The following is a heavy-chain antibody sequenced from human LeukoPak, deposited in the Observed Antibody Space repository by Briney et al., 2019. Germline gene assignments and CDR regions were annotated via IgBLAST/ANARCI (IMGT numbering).Heavy chain of an antibody. J-gene: IGHJ6*03. CDR3: ARQPYNYYYLDV. Sequence: GGSLRLSCAISGLTHHDYAMTWVRQAPGKGLEWVSTIVGDSSKTYYADSVKGRFTISRDNSNYMLFLHMNSLRAEDTAIYYCARQPYNYYYLDVWGKGTTVTVSS. CDR1: GLTHHDYA. V-gene: IGHV3-23*01. CDR2: IVGDSSKT. D-gene: IGHD2-2*02.